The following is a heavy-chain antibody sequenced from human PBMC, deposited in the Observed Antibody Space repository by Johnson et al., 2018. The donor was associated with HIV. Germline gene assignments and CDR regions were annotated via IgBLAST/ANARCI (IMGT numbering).Heavy chain of an antibody. CDR3: AREGWETTMIQGAFDI. CDR1: GFTFSSYA. D-gene: IGHD3-10*01. V-gene: IGHV3-30*04. CDR2: ISYDGSNK. Sequence: QVRLVESGGGLVKPGGSLRLSCAASGFTFSSYAMHWVRQAPGKGLEWVAFISYDGSNKYYADSVKGRFTFSRDNAKNSLYLQMNSLSVEDTAIYYCAREGWETTMIQGAFDIWGQGTMVTVSS. J-gene: IGHJ3*02.